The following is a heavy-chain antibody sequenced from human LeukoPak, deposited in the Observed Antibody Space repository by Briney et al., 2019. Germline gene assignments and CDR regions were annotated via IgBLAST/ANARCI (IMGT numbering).Heavy chain of an antibody. D-gene: IGHD3-10*01. J-gene: IGHJ4*02. CDR2: FDPEDGET. Sequence: GASVKVSCKVSGYTLTELSMHWVRQAPGKGLEWMGGFDPEDGETIYAQKFQGRVTMTEDTSTDTAYMELSSLRSEDTAVYYCARGSWFGELLPFDYWGQGTLVTVSS. CDR1: GYTLTELS. CDR3: ARGSWFGELLPFDY. V-gene: IGHV1-24*01.